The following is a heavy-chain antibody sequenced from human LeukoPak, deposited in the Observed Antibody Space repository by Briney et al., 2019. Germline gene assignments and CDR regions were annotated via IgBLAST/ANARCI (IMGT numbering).Heavy chain of an antibody. CDR1: GYTFTSYY. D-gene: IGHD2-15*01. CDR3: ARESCSGGSCYLLRNWFDP. J-gene: IGHJ5*02. V-gene: IGHV1-46*01. CDR2: INPSGGST. Sequence: ASVKVSCKASGYTFTSYYMHWVRQAPGQGLEWMGIINPSGGSTSYAQKFQGRVTITADESTSTAYMELSSLRSEDTAVYYCARESCSGGSCYLLRNWFDPWGQGTLVTVSS.